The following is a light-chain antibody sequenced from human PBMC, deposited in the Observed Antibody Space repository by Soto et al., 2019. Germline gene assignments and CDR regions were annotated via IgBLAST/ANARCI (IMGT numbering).Light chain of an antibody. J-gene: IGLJ2*01. CDR3: CSYTSSTTPL. CDR2: EVT. CDR1: SSDVGGYNY. Sequence: QSALTQPPSASGSPGQSVTISCTGTSSDVGGYNYVSWYQQHPGKAPKLMIYEVTKRPSGVPDRFSGSKSGNTASLTVSGLLAEDEADYYCCSYTSSTTPLFGGGTKLTVL. V-gene: IGLV2-8*01.